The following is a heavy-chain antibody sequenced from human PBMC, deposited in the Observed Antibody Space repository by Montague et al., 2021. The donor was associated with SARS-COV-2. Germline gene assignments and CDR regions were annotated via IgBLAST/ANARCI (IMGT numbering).Heavy chain of an antibody. V-gene: IGHV4-39*07. CDR3: AIPMVRGFSRAFDI. J-gene: IGHJ3*02. CDR2: IYYTEST. D-gene: IGHD3-10*01. Sequence: SETLSLTCNVSGVSISSSSFYWGWIRQPPGNGLEWIGRIYYTESTYYNPSLKSRVTISVDTSKNQFSLKLSSVTAADTAVYYCAIPMVRGFSRAFDIWGQGTMVTVSS. CDR1: GVSISSSSFY.